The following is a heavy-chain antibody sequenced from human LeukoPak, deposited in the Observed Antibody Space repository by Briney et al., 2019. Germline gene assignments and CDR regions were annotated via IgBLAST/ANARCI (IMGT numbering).Heavy chain of an antibody. D-gene: IGHD6-6*01. CDR1: GFTFSSYT. CDR2: ISSSSTYI. CDR3: ARVRYSSSSAADS. V-gene: IGHV3-21*01. Sequence: GGSLRLSCAASGFTFSSYTMNWVRQAPGKGLEWVSSISSSSTYIYYSNSLKGRFTISRDDAKNSLFLQMNSLRAEDTAIYYCARVRYSSSSAADSWGQGTLVTVSS. J-gene: IGHJ4*02.